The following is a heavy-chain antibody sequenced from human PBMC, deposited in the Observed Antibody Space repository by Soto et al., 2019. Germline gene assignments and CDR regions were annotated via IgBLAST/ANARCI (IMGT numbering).Heavy chain of an antibody. Sequence: GGSLRLSCTASGFTFGDYAMSWVRQAPGKGLEWVGFIRSKAYGGTTEYAASVKGRFTISREDSKSIAYLQMNSLKTENTAVYYCTGRRGGATHFDYWGQVTLVTGSS. V-gene: IGHV3-49*04. CDR2: IRSKAYGGTT. CDR1: GFTFGDYA. D-gene: IGHD1-26*01. J-gene: IGHJ4*02. CDR3: TGRRGGATHFDY.